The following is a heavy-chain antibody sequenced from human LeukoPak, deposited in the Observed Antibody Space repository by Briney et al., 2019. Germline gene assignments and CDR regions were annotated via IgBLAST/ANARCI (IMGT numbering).Heavy chain of an antibody. CDR1: GFTFSSYS. CDR2: IKEDGSEK. J-gene: IGHJ4*02. D-gene: IGHD6-13*01. CDR3: ARDSGWWRFDF. V-gene: IGHV3-7*03. Sequence: GGSLRLSCAASGFTFSSYSMNWVRQAPGQGLEWVASIKEDGSEKHYVDSVKGRFTISRDNGKNSLYLQMNSLRAEDTAVYYCARDSGWWRFDFWGQGTLVTVSS.